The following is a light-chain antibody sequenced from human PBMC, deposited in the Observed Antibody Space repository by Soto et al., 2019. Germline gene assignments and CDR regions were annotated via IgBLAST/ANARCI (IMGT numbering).Light chain of an antibody. CDR3: SSYTSSSTLPYV. V-gene: IGLV2-14*01. Sequence: QSALTRPASVSGSPGQSITISCTGTSSDVGGYNYVSWYQQHPGKAPKLMIYEVSNRPSGVSNRFSGSKSGNTASLTISGLQAEDEADYYCSSYTSSSTLPYVFGTGTKLTVL. CDR2: EVS. J-gene: IGLJ1*01. CDR1: SSDVGGYNY.